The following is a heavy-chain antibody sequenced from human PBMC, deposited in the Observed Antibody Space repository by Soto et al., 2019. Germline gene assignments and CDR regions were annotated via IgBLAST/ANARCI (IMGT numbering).Heavy chain of an antibody. CDR2: IRSKAYGATT. Sequence: GRSLRLSSVASGFTFGDYTMSWFRQAPGGGLEWVSFIRSKAYGATTEYAASVKGRFTISRDDSKSIAYLQMNSLKSEDTAVYYCARDLASSDNDDCYGMDGWGQGTTVTVSS. J-gene: IGHJ6*02. CDR3: ARDLASSDNDDCYGMDG. D-gene: IGHD4-17*01. CDR1: GFTFGDYT. V-gene: IGHV3-49*03.